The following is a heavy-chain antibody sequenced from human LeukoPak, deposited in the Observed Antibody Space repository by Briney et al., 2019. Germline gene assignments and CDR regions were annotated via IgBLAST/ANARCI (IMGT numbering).Heavy chain of an antibody. Sequence: PSETLSLTCTVSGGSISSSSYYWGWIRQPPGKGLEWIGSIYYSGSTYYNPSLKSRVTISVDTSKNQFSLKLSSVTAADTAVYYCASLPLYYDSSGYFGAFDIWGQGTMVTVSS. CDR1: GGSISSSSYY. J-gene: IGHJ3*02. D-gene: IGHD3-22*01. CDR2: IYYSGST. V-gene: IGHV4-39*07. CDR3: ASLPLYYDSSGYFGAFDI.